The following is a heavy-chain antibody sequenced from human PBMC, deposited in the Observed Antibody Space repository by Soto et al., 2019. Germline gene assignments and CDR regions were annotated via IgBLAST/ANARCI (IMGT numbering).Heavy chain of an antibody. V-gene: IGHV4-4*07. CDR2: IHSSGST. Sequence: TLSLTCTVSGASMNSYHWSWIRQPAGKGLEWIGHIHSSGSTNYNPSLKSRVTMSVDTSKNQFSLRLMSLTAADTAVYYCARDQGVAAAGITWFDPWGQGSLVTVSS. CDR1: GASMNSYH. CDR3: ARDQGVAAAGITWFDP. D-gene: IGHD6-13*01. J-gene: IGHJ5*02.